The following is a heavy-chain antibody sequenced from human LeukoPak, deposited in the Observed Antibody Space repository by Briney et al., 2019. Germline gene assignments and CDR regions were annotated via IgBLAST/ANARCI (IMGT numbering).Heavy chain of an antibody. CDR2: INHSGST. Sequence: PSETLSLTCAVYGGSFSGYYWGWIRQPPGKGLEWIGEINHSGSTNYNPSLKSRVTISVDTSKNQFSLKLSSVTAADTAVYYCARVSALITIFGVAKGDDFDYWGQGTLVTVSS. V-gene: IGHV4-34*01. J-gene: IGHJ4*02. CDR1: GGSFSGYY. D-gene: IGHD3-3*01. CDR3: ARVSALITIFGVAKGDDFDY.